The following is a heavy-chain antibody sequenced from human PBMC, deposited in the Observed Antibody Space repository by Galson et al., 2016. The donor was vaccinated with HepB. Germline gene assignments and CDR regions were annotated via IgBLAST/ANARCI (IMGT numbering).Heavy chain of an antibody. V-gene: IGHV3-48*02. Sequence: SLRLSCAASGFSFTTYSMNWVRQAPGKGLEWVSYISDSSSHIYYAGSVKGRFTISRDNSENTVSLQMDNLRDGDTAVYYCARDPGGDRFDYWGQGTLVTVSS. CDR3: ARDPGGDRFDY. CDR2: ISDSSSHI. J-gene: IGHJ4*02. D-gene: IGHD3-16*01. CDR1: GFSFTTYS.